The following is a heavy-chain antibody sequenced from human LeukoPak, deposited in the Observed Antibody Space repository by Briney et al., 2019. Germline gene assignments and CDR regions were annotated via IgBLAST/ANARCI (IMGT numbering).Heavy chain of an antibody. D-gene: IGHD3-10*01. CDR3: ARRAVQVRFCDL. J-gene: IGHJ2*01. V-gene: IGHV4-39*01. CDR1: GGSISSSSYY. CDR2: IYYSGST. Sequence: SETLSLTCTVSGGSISSSSYYWDWIRQPPGKGLEWIGSIYYSGSTYYNPSLKSRVTISVDTTKNQFSLKLSSVTAADTAVYYCARRAVQVRFCDLWGRGTLVTVSS.